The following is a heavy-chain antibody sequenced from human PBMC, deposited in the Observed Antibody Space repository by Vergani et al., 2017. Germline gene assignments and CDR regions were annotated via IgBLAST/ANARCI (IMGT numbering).Heavy chain of an antibody. V-gene: IGHV3-23*01. CDR3: ATSGYSSSWLAGRDY. D-gene: IGHD6-13*01. J-gene: IGHJ4*02. CDR1: GFTFSSYA. Sequence: EVQLLESGGGLVQPGGSLRLSCAASGFTFSSYAMSWVRQAPGKGLEWVSAISGSGGSTYYADSVKGRFTISRDNSKNTLYLQMNSLRAEDTAVYYCATSGYSSSWLAGRDYWGQGTLVTVSS. CDR2: ISGSGGST.